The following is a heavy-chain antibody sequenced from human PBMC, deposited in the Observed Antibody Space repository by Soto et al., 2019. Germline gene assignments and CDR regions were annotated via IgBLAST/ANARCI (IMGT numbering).Heavy chain of an antibody. CDR2: ITNDGNNE. CDR3: AKEGPGGGRHFYYAMDV. CDR1: GFVFSDYG. J-gene: IGHJ6*02. Sequence: QMNLVESGGGVVQPGRSPRLSCAASGFVFSDYGMHWVRQAPGKGLEWVALITNDGNNEYYRESVKGRFSISRGRSTNTVDLLMNSLRPEDTSVYYCAKEGPGGGRHFYYAMDVWGQGTTVTVSS. V-gene: IGHV3-30*18. D-gene: IGHD1-26*01.